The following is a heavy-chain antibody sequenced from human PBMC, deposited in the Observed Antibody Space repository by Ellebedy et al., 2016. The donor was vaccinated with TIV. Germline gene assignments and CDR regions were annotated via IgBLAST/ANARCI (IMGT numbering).Heavy chain of an antibody. Sequence: GESLKISCAASGFTFSSYSMNWVRQAPGKGLGWVSSISSNSNYIYYADSVRGRFTISRDNAKKSLYLQMNSLRAGDTAVYYCARETTMVRGAPRDYGMDVWGQGTTVTVSS. CDR2: ISSNSNYI. D-gene: IGHD3-10*01. CDR3: ARETTMVRGAPRDYGMDV. V-gene: IGHV3-21*01. CDR1: GFTFSSYS. J-gene: IGHJ6*02.